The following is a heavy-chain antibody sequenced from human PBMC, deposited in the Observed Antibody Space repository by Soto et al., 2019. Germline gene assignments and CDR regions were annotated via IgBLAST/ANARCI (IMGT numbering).Heavy chain of an antibody. V-gene: IGHV5-51*01. J-gene: IGHJ6*02. Sequence: GESLKISCKGSGYSFTSYWIGWVRQMPGKGLEWMGIIYPGDSDTRYSPSFQGQVTISADKSISTAYLQWSSLKASDTAMYYCARHPDYYDSSGYYHYYYYYGMDVWGQGTTLTVSS. CDR3: ARHPDYYDSSGYYHYYYYYGMDV. CDR2: IYPGDSDT. CDR1: GYSFTSYW. D-gene: IGHD3-22*01.